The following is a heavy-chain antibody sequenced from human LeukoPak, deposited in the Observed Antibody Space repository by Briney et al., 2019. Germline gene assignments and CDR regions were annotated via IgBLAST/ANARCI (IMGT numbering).Heavy chain of an antibody. D-gene: IGHD3-22*01. CDR1: GFTFDDYG. CDR3: ARDYIAETYYYDSSGAFDI. J-gene: IGHJ3*02. V-gene: IGHV3-20*04. Sequence: RGSLRLSCAASGFTFDDYGMSWVRQAPGKGLEWVSGINWNGGSTGYADSVKGRFPISRDNAKNSLYLQMNSLRAEDTALYYCARDYIAETYYYDSSGAFDIWGQGTMVTVSS. CDR2: INWNGGST.